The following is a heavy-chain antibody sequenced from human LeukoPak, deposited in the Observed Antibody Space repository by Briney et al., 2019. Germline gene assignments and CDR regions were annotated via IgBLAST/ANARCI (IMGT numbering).Heavy chain of an antibody. J-gene: IGHJ4*02. D-gene: IGHD2-15*01. CDR1: GFTFSTYS. CDR3: AKDRAGYWTIDY. Sequence: SLRLSCAASGFTFSTYSMNWVRQAPGKGLEWISFIRHDSSDIYYADSVKGRFTISRDNAKNSLYLQMNSLRVEDTAVYYCAKDRAGYWTIDYWGQGTLVTVSS. V-gene: IGHV3-48*01. CDR2: IRHDSSDI.